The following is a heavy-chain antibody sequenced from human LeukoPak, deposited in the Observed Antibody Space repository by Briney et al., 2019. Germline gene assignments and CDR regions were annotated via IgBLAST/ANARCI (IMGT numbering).Heavy chain of an antibody. J-gene: IGHJ6*02. Sequence: GGSLRLSCAASGFTFDDYAMHWVRQDPGKGLEWVSGISWNSGSIGYADSVKGRFTISRDNAKNSLYLQMNSLRAEDTAVYYCAKSITYYYYGMDVWGQGTTVTVSS. V-gene: IGHV3-9*01. CDR3: AKSITYYYYGMDV. CDR2: ISWNSGSI. CDR1: GFTFDDYA. D-gene: IGHD1-14*01.